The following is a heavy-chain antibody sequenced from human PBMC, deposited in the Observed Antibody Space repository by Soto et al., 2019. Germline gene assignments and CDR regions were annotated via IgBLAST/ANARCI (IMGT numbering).Heavy chain of an antibody. D-gene: IGHD5-18*01. Sequence: SVKVSCKASGGTFSSYAISWVRQAPXQGLEWMGGIIPIFGTANYAQKFQGRVTITADESTSTAYMELSSLRSEDTAVYYCARDISVEGGGYSYGPHPAYYYGMDVWGQGTTVTASS. CDR1: GGTFSSYA. CDR2: IIPIFGTA. J-gene: IGHJ6*02. V-gene: IGHV1-69*13. CDR3: ARDISVEGGGYSYGPHPAYYYGMDV.